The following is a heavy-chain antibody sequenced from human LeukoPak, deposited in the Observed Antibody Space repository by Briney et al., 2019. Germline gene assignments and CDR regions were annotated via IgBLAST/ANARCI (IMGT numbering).Heavy chain of an antibody. J-gene: IGHJ6*02. CDR1: GGSFRSYG. CDR2: FISILGTA. D-gene: IGHD2-2*01. Sequence: GASAKVSCKASGGSFRSYGLNWVRQAPGQGLEWMGGFISILGTAKYTQNLQGRVTITADESTSTAYMELSSLRYEDTAVYYCARGLYCSSSTSCYDYGMDVWGQGTTVTVSS. V-gene: IGHV1-69*13. CDR3: ARGLYCSSSTSCYDYGMDV.